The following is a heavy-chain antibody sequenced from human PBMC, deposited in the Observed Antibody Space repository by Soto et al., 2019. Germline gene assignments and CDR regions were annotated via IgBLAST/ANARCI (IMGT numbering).Heavy chain of an antibody. Sequence: QVQLVESGGGVVQPGRSLRLSCAASGFIFSNYGMHWVRQAPGKGPEWVAIIANDGSNKNYADSVKGRFTISRDNSKNTRVLQMISLITEDTGIYYCVKAAGPGVTKVTSFHYWGQGTLVTVSS. D-gene: IGHD4-4*01. CDR2: IANDGSNK. CDR3: VKAAGPGVTKVTSFHY. J-gene: IGHJ4*02. CDR1: GFIFSNYG. V-gene: IGHV3-30*18.